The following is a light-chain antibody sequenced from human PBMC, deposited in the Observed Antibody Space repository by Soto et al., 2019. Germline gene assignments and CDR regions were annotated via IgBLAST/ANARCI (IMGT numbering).Light chain of an antibody. CDR1: QSISSW. V-gene: IGKV1-5*01. CDR3: QQYSSSPPIT. J-gene: IGKJ5*01. CDR2: DAS. Sequence: DIQMTQSPSTLSGSVGDRVTITCRASQSISSWLAWYQQKPGKAPKLLIYDASSLESGVPSRFSGSGSETDFTLTISRLEPEDFAVYYCQQYSSSPPITFGQGTRLEIK.